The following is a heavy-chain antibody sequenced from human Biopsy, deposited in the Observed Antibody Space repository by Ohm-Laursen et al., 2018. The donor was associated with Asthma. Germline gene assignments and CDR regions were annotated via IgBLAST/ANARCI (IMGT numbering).Heavy chain of an antibody. CDR2: ISYDGDHK. V-gene: IGHV3-30*18. CDR3: AKRRGYSGHDNDY. J-gene: IGHJ4*02. CDR1: GFMFRSFG. D-gene: IGHD5-12*01. Sequence: SLRLSCSASGFMFRSFGMHWVRQAQGKGLEWVAVISYDGDHKFYEDSVKGRFTISRDNSKNTLYLQMNSLRTEDTAVYYCAKRRGYSGHDNDYWGQGTTVTVSS.